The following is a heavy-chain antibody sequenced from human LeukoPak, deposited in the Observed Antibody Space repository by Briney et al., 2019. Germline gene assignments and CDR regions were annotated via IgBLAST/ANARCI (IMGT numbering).Heavy chain of an antibody. CDR1: GFTFSSYS. CDR2: ISSSSSYI. V-gene: IGHV3-21*01. CDR3: ARGYDPEGYFDY. Sequence: GGSLRLSCAASGFTFSSYSMNWVRQAPGKGLEWVSSISSSSSYIYYADSVKGRFTISRDNAKNSLYLQMNSLRDEDTAVYYCARGYDPEGYFDYWGQGTLVTVSS. D-gene: IGHD3-3*01. J-gene: IGHJ4*02.